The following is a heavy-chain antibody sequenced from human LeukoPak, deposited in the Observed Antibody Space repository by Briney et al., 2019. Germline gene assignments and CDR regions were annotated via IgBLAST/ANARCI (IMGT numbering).Heavy chain of an antibody. Sequence: ASVKVSCKASGGTFSSYAISWVRQAPGQGLEWMGRIIPILGIANYAQKFQGRVTITADKSTSTAYMELSSLRSEDTAVYYCATDPAMGDGSGYHAHDWGQGTLVTVSS. D-gene: IGHD3-22*01. CDR3: ATDPAMGDGSGYHAHD. J-gene: IGHJ4*02. CDR1: GGTFSSYA. V-gene: IGHV1-69*04. CDR2: IIPILGIA.